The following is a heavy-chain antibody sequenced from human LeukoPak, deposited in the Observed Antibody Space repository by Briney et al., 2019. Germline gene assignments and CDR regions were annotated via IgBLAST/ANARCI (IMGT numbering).Heavy chain of an antibody. CDR3: ARHWSWQQLPSFDP. J-gene: IGHJ5*02. V-gene: IGHV4-59*08. Sequence: SETLSLTCTVSGGSISSYYWSWIRQPPGKGPEWIGYIYYSGSTNYNPSLRSRVTISVDTSKNQFSLKLSSVTAADTAVYYCARHWSWQQLPSFDPRGQGTLVTVSS. D-gene: IGHD6-13*01. CDR1: GGSISSYY. CDR2: IYYSGST.